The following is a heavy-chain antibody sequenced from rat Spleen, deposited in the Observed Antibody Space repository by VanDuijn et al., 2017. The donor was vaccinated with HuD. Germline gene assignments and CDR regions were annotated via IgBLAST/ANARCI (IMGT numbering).Heavy chain of an antibody. V-gene: IGHV5-29*01. D-gene: IGHD3-8*01. CDR3: ARHIHPLYFDY. CDR2: SNYDGSST. Sequence: EVQLVESGGGLVQPGRSLKLSCAASGFTFSHYGMAWVRQAPTKGLEWVATSNYDGSSTYYRDSVTGRFTISRDNAESTLYLQMDSLRSEDTATYYCARHIHPLYFDYWGQGVMVTVSS. J-gene: IGHJ2*01. CDR1: GFTFSHYG.